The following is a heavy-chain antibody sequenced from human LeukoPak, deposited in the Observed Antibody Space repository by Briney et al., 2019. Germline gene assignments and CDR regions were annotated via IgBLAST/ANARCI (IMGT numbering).Heavy chain of an antibody. V-gene: IGHV2-5*02. CDR3: AHSGVVVPVKIYYFDY. Sequence: SGPTLVNPTQTLTLTCTFSGFSLSTSGVGVGWIRQPPGKALEWLALIYWDDDKRYSPSLKSRLTITKDTSKSQVVLTMTNMDPVDTATYYCAHSGVVVPVKIYYFDYWGQGTLVTVSS. J-gene: IGHJ4*02. CDR1: GFSLSTSGVG. CDR2: IYWDDDK. D-gene: IGHD2-2*01.